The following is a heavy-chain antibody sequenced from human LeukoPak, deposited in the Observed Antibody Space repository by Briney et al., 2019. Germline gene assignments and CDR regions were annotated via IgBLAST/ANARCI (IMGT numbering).Heavy chain of an antibody. J-gene: IGHJ4*02. CDR2: IKPSAGST. V-gene: IGHV1-46*01. D-gene: IGHD3-10*01. CDR3: AKVPIDAGSVDY. Sequence: ASVKVSCKASGYTFTNYYMHWVRQAPGQGLEWMGIIKPSAGSTTYAQKFQGRVTMTRDVSTTTVYMELSNLRSEDTAVYYCAKVPIDAGSVDYWGQGTLVTVSS. CDR1: GYTFTNYY.